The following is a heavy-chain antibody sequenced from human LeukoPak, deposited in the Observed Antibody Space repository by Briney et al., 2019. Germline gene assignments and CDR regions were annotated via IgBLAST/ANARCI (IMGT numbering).Heavy chain of an antibody. D-gene: IGHD2-2*03. V-gene: IGHV3-7*01. CDR3: ARIGRKSGYFHY. Sequence: RGSLRLSCAGSGFSFGASWMSWVRQTPGKGLDWVANIKEDGSDKYYMKSVKGRFTISRDNVKNSLYLQMNSLRAEDTAIYYCARIGRKSGYFHYWGQGTLVTVSS. J-gene: IGHJ4*02. CDR1: GFSFGASW. CDR2: IKEDGSDK.